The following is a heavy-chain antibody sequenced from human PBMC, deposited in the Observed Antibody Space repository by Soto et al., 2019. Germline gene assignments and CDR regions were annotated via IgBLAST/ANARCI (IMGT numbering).Heavy chain of an antibody. D-gene: IGHD5-12*01. J-gene: IGHJ4*02. V-gene: IGHV4-39*01. CDR2: IYYSGST. CDR1: GGSISSSSYY. Sequence: QLQLQESGPGLVKPSETLSITCTVSGGSISSSSYYWGWIRQPPGKGLEWIGSIYYSGSTYYNPSLKSRVTISVDTSKNQFSLKLSSVTAADTAVYYCARVQRPWPPPYFDYWGQGTLVTVSS. CDR3: ARVQRPWPPPYFDY.